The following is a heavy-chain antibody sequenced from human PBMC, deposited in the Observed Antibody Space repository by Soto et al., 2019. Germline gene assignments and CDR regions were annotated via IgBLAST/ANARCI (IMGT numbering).Heavy chain of an antibody. Sequence: GGSLRLSCAASGFTFSSYWMHWVRQAPGKGLVWVSHINTDGSSTSYADSVKGRFTISRDNAKNTLYLQMNSLRAEDTAVYYCARVRYDFWSGYYTYWGQGTLVTVSS. J-gene: IGHJ4*02. V-gene: IGHV3-74*01. D-gene: IGHD3-3*01. CDR1: GFTFSSYW. CDR2: INTDGSST. CDR3: ARVRYDFWSGYYTY.